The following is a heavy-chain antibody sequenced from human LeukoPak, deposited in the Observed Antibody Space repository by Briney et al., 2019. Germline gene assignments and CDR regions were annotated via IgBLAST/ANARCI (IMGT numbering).Heavy chain of an antibody. CDR1: GCTFTSYG. D-gene: IGHD3-16*02. CDR2: ISAYNGNT. J-gene: IGHJ5*02. CDR3: ARDGLRLGELSLTNWFDP. Sequence: ASVKVSCKASGCTFTSYGISWVRQAPGQGLEWMGWISAYNGNTNYAQKLQGRVTMTTDTSTSTAYMELRSLRSDDTAVYYCARDGLRLGELSLTNWFDPWGQGTLVTVSS. V-gene: IGHV1-18*01.